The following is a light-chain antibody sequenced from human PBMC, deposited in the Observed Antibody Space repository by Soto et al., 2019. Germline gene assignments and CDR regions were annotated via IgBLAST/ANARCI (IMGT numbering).Light chain of an antibody. V-gene: IGKV1-5*03. CDR2: KAA. J-gene: IGKJ2*01. CDR1: QSISSW. Sequence: DIQMTQSPSTLSASVGDRVTITCRASQSISSWLAWYQQKPGKAPKLLIYKAASLESGVTSRFSGSGFGTEFTLTINSLQPDDFATYYCQQYNSYPYTFGQGKKLEIK. CDR3: QQYNSYPYT.